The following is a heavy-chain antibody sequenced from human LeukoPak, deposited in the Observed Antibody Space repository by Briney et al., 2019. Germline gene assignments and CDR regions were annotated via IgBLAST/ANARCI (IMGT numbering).Heavy chain of an antibody. V-gene: IGHV3-23*01. D-gene: IGHD3-22*01. J-gene: IGHJ4*02. CDR1: GFTFSSYA. CDR3: AKERRDDSSGYYYAPRDYFDY. Sequence: GGSLRLSCAASGFTFSSYATSWVRQAPGKGLEWVSAISGSGGSTYYADSVKSRFTISRDNSKNTLYLQMNSLGAEDTAVYYCAKERRDDSSGYYYAPRDYFDYWGQGTLVTVSS. CDR2: ISGSGGST.